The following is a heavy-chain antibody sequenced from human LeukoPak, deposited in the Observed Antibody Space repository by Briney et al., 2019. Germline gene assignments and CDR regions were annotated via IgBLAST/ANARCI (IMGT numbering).Heavy chain of an antibody. D-gene: IGHD1-26*01. V-gene: IGHV3-7*01. J-gene: IGHJ6*03. CDR1: GFTFSSYD. Sequence: PGGSLRLSCAASGFTFSSYDMSWVRQAPGKGLEWVANIKQDGSEKYYVDSVKGRFTISRDNAKNSLYLQMNSLRAEDTAVYYCARDPYSGGYGDYYYYYMDVWGKGTTVTISS. CDR2: IKQDGSEK. CDR3: ARDPYSGGYGDYYYYYMDV.